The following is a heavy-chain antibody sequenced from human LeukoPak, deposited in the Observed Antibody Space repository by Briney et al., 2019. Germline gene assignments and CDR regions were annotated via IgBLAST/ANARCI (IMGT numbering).Heavy chain of an antibody. CDR1: GFTFSSYA. Sequence: GGSLRLSCAASGFTFSSYAMSWVRQAPGKGLEWVSAISGSGGSTYYADSVKGRFTISRGNSKNTLYLQMNSLRAEDTAVYYCAKGDYYDSSGYHTHDYWGQGTLVTVSS. J-gene: IGHJ4*02. D-gene: IGHD3-22*01. CDR3: AKGDYYDSSGYHTHDY. V-gene: IGHV3-23*01. CDR2: ISGSGGST.